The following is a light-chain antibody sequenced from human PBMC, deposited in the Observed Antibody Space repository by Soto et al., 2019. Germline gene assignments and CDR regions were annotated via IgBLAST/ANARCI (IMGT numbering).Light chain of an antibody. CDR1: SSNIGAGYD. V-gene: IGLV1-40*01. J-gene: IGLJ1*01. Sequence: QSELTQPPSVSGAPGQRVTMSCTGSSSNIGAGYDVHWYQQLPGTAPKLLIYGNSNRPSGVPDRFSGSKSGTSASLAITGLQAEDEADYYCQSYDSSLNAYVFGTGTKLTVL. CDR3: QSYDSSLNAYV. CDR2: GNS.